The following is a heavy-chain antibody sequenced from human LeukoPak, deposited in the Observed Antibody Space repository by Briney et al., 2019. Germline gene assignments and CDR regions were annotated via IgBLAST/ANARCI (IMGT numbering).Heavy chain of an antibody. Sequence: AGGSLRLSCAASGFTFSSYAMHWVRQAPGKGLEWVAIISYNGSNKYYVDSVKGRFTISRDNSKNTLFLQMNSLRAEDTAVYYCAKGRVPGTVTTTYDAFDIWGQGTMVTVSS. V-gene: IGHV3-30*04. J-gene: IGHJ3*02. D-gene: IGHD4-17*01. CDR1: GFTFSSYA. CDR2: ISYNGSNK. CDR3: AKGRVPGTVTTTYDAFDI.